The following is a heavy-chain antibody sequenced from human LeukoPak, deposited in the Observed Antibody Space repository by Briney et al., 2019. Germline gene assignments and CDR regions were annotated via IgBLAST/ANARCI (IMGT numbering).Heavy chain of an antibody. CDR2: IYYSGST. CDR1: GGSISSSGYY. Sequence: SETLSLTCTVSGGSISSSGYYWGWIRQPPGKGLEWIGSIYYSGSTYYNPSLKSRVTISVDTSKNQFSLKLSSVTAADTAVYYCAGGWEVDYWGQGTLVTVSS. J-gene: IGHJ4*02. V-gene: IGHV4-39*01. CDR3: AGGWEVDY. D-gene: IGHD1-26*01.